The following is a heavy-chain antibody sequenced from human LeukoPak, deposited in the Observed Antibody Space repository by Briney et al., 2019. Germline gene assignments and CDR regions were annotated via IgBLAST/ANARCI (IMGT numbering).Heavy chain of an antibody. V-gene: IGHV3-30-3*01. Sequence: PGGSLRLSCAASGFTFSSYAMHWVRQAPGKGLEWVAVISYDGSNKYYADSVKGRFTISRDNSKNTLYLQMNSLRAEDTAVYYCVRADYGDSYYFDYWGQGTLVTVSS. D-gene: IGHD4-17*01. CDR3: VRADYGDSYYFDY. J-gene: IGHJ4*02. CDR1: GFTFSSYA. CDR2: ISYDGSNK.